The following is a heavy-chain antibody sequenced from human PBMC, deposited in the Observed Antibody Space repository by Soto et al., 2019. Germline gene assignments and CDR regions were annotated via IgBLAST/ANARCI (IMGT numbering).Heavy chain of an antibody. CDR1: GFAFSSHP. Sequence: LRLSCAASGFAFSSHPMSWVRQAPEKGLEWVAGISDSGSLTYNADSVRGRFTISRDNSKNTLYLQMNSLRAEDTAVYYCARPLTRGQLVRDYRYGMDVWGQGTTVTVSS. D-gene: IGHD6-6*01. CDR3: ARPLTRGQLVRDYRYGMDV. CDR2: ISDSGSLT. V-gene: IGHV3-23*01. J-gene: IGHJ6*02.